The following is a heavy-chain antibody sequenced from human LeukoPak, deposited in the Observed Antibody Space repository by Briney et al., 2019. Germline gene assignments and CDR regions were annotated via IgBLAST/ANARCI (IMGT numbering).Heavy chain of an antibody. CDR2: INPNSGGT. V-gene: IGHV1-2*04. Sequence: GASVKVSCKASGYTFTGYYMHWVRQAPGQGLEWMGWINPNSGGTNYAQKFQGWVTMTRDTSISTAYMELNRLRSDDTAVYYCARTGDYGDYEKYFQHWGQGTLVTVSS. J-gene: IGHJ1*01. D-gene: IGHD4-17*01. CDR3: ARTGDYGDYEKYFQH. CDR1: GYTFTGYY.